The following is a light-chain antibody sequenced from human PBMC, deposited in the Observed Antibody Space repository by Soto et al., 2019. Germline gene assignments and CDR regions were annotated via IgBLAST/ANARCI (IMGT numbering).Light chain of an antibody. V-gene: IGKV3-11*01. CDR3: QQRTNWPPLT. CDR1: QSVSSY. CDR2: DAS. J-gene: IGKJ4*01. Sequence: EIVLTQSPATLSLSPGERATLSCRASQSVSSYLAWYQQKPGQAPRLLIYDASNRATGIPARFSGSGSGTDFTLTISSLETEDFAVYYWQQRTNWPPLTFGGGTTVEIK.